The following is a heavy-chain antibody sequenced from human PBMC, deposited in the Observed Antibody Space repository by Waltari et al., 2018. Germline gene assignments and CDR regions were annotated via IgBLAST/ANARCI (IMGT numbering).Heavy chain of an antibody. Sequence: QVQLVQSGAEVKKPGSSVKVSCKASGGTFSSYAISWVRQAPGQGLEWMGRIIPILGIANYAQRVQGRVTITADKSTSTAYMELSSLRSEDTAVYYCARESLTGTTGDVGSTNFDYWGQGTLVTVSS. CDR2: IIPILGIA. J-gene: IGHJ4*02. CDR3: ARESLTGTTGDVGSTNFDY. D-gene: IGHD1-7*01. V-gene: IGHV1-69*09. CDR1: GGTFSSYA.